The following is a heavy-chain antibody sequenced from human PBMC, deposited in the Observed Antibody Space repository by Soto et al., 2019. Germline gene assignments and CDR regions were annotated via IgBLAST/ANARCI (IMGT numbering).Heavy chain of an antibody. CDR2: ISHSGST. CDR3: ARGPYGSGIRSPYYNYYMDV. V-gene: IGHV4-34*01. D-gene: IGHD3-10*01. CDR1: GTSFSGYY. Sequence: QVQLQQWGAGLLKPSETLSLTCAVYGTSFSGYYWSWIRQPPGKGLEWIGEISHSGSTNYNPSLKSRVIISLDTSKAQFSLKLSSVSAADMAVYYCARGPYGSGIRSPYYNYYMDVWGKGTTVTGSS. J-gene: IGHJ6*03.